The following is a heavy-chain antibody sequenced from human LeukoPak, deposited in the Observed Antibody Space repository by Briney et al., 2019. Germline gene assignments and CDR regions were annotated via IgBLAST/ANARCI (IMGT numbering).Heavy chain of an antibody. CDR1: GYTFTGYY. V-gene: IGHV1-46*01. CDR3: AREGNSVHHAFDI. J-gene: IGHJ3*02. D-gene: IGHD4-23*01. CDR2: INPSGGST. Sequence: ASVKVSCKASGYTFTGYYMHWVRQAPGQGLEWMGIINPSGGSTSYAQKFQGRVTMTRDMSTSTVYMELSSLRSEDTAVYYCAREGNSVHHAFDIWGQGTMVTVSS.